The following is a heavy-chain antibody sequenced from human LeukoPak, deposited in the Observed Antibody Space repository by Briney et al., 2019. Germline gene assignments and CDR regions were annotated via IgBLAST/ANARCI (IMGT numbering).Heavy chain of an antibody. V-gene: IGHV3-7*01. CDR3: ARDGRNSNPPFDY. D-gene: IGHD4-11*01. J-gene: IGHJ4*02. CDR2: IKQDGIEK. CDR1: GFTFSTYW. Sequence: GGSLRLSCAASGFTFSTYWMSWVRQAPGKGLEWVANIKQDGIEKYYVDSVKGRFTISRDNANNSLYLQMNSLRAEDTAVYYCARDGRNSNPPFDYWGQGTLVTVSS.